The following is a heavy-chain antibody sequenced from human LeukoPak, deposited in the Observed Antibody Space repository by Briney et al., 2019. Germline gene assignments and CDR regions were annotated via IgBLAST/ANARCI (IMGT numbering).Heavy chain of an antibody. Sequence: SETLSLTCAVSGGSINNYCWSWIRQPPGKGLEWIGYIYYSGSTNYNPSLKSRVTISVDTSKNQFSLKLSSVTAADTAVYYCARDDGSGSDSMDVWGKGTTITVSS. J-gene: IGHJ6*03. CDR2: IYYSGST. D-gene: IGHD3-10*01. CDR1: GGSINNYC. CDR3: ARDDGSGSDSMDV. V-gene: IGHV4-59*01.